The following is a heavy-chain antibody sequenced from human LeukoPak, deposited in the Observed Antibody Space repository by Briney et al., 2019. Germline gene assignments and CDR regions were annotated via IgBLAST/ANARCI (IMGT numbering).Heavy chain of an antibody. D-gene: IGHD6-19*01. V-gene: IGHV4-39*01. J-gene: IGHJ5*02. Sequence: PSETLSLTCTVSGGSISSSCYYWGWIRQPPGKGLEWIGSIYYSGSTYYNPSLKSRVTISVDTSKNQFSLKLSSATAADTAVYYCARAYSSGWYGPQNWFDPWGQGTLVTVSS. CDR3: ARAYSSGWYGPQNWFDP. CDR2: IYYSGST. CDR1: GGSISSSCYY.